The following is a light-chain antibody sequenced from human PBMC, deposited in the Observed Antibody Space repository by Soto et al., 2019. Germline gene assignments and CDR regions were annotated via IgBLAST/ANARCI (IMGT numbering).Light chain of an antibody. V-gene: IGKV3-20*01. J-gene: IGKJ1*01. Sequence: VLTQSPGTLSLSPGERATLSCRSSHSVSSSYLAWYQQRPGQAPRLLIYGASTRATGIPDRFSGSGSGTDFTLTISRLEPEDFAVYFCQQYGSSPPWTFGQGTKVDI. CDR1: HSVSSSY. CDR2: GAS. CDR3: QQYGSSPPWT.